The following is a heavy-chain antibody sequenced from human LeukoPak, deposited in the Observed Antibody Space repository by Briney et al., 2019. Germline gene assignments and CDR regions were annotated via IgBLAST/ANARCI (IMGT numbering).Heavy chain of an antibody. V-gene: IGHV3-30-3*01. CDR3: ASGPAMVRGVIPRRLTYFDY. D-gene: IGHD3-10*01. CDR2: ISYDGSNK. Sequence: GGTLRLSCAASGFTFSSYAMHWVRQAPGKGLEWVAVISYDGSNKYSADSVKGRFTISRDNSKNTLYLQMNSLRAEDTAVYYCASGPAMVRGVIPRRLTYFDYWGQGTLVTVSS. CDR1: GFTFSSYA. J-gene: IGHJ4*02.